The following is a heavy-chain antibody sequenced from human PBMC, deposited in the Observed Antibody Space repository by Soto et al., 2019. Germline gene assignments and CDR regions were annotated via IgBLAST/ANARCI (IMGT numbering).Heavy chain of an antibody. J-gene: IGHJ5*02. V-gene: IGHV3-23*01. Sequence: GGSLRLACAASGFTFSSYAMSWVRQAPGKGLEWVSAISGSGGSTYYADSVKGRFTISRDNSKNTLYLQMNSLRAEDTAVYYCAKTPGYCSGGSCPPPYNXFDPRGQAPLVTVSS. CDR3: AKTPGYCSGGSCPPPYNXFDP. CDR2: ISGSGGST. CDR1: GFTFSSYA. D-gene: IGHD2-15*01.